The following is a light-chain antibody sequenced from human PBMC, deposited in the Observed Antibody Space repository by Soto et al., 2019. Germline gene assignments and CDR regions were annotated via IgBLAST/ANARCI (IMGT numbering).Light chain of an antibody. Sequence: QMKQSPSSLSASVGVSVTITCRASQSIRDDLGWYQQKPGEAPKRLIYAASTLQSGVPARFSGSGSGTDYTLTISSLQPEDFATYYCQQVNTLPRTFGGGTKVDIK. J-gene: IGKJ4*01. CDR2: AAS. CDR1: QSIRDD. CDR3: QQVNTLPRT. V-gene: IGKV1-17*01.